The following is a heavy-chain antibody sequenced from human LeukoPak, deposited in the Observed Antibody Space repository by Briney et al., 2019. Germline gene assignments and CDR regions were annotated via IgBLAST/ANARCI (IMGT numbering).Heavy chain of an antibody. V-gene: IGHV4-39*01. Sequence: SETLSLTCSASGGSISSSGYYWGWIRQPPGKGLEWIGSIYYGGNTYYNPSLKSRLTISVDTSKDLFSLKLSSVTAADTAVYYCARHRSSSRGGSGSSQGQFDYWGQGTLVTVSS. D-gene: IGHD3-22*01. CDR3: ARHRSSSRGGSGSSQGQFDY. CDR2: IYYGGNT. CDR1: GGSISSSGYY. J-gene: IGHJ4*02.